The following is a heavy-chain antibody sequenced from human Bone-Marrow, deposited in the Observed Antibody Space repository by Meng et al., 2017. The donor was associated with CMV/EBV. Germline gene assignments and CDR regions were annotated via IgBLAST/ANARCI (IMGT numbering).Heavy chain of an antibody. CDR3: ARDMIASRPGWFDP. D-gene: IGHD6-6*01. CDR1: GYTFTTYG. Sequence: VQLLQSGVEVRKPCSSVKVPCNASGYTFTTYGLSWVRQDPGQGLEWMGWISNYNGNTNYAQKFQDRVTMTTDASTSIAYMELRSLRFDDTAIYYCARDMIASRPGWFDPWGQGTLVTVSS. J-gene: IGHJ5*02. V-gene: IGHV1-18*01. CDR2: ISNYNGNT.